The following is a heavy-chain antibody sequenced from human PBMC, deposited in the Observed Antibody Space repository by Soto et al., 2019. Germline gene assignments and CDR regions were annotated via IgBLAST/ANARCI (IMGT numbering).Heavy chain of an antibody. D-gene: IGHD1-26*01. Sequence: SGPTLVNPTQTLTLTCTFSGFSLSTSGVGVGWIRQPPGKALEWLALIDWDDDKYYSTSLKTRLTISKDTSKNQVVLTMTNMDPVDAATYYCARIRSEGHFDYWGQGTLVTVSS. J-gene: IGHJ4*02. CDR2: IDWDDDK. V-gene: IGHV2-70*01. CDR1: GFSLSTSGVG. CDR3: ARIRSEGHFDY.